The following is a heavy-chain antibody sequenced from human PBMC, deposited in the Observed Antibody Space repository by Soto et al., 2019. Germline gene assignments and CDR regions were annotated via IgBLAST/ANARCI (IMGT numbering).Heavy chain of an antibody. V-gene: IGHV3-48*03. CDR3: ARRGSS. Sequence: EVQLVESGGGLVQPGGSLRLSCVASGFTFSSSEMYWVRQAPGKGLDWVSYIHPAGQPIFYADSVKGRFTISRDNAKNSVYLQMNSLRAEDTAVYYCARRGSSWGQGTMGTVSS. J-gene: IGHJ3*01. D-gene: IGHD2-2*01. CDR1: GFTFSSSE. CDR2: IHPAGQPI.